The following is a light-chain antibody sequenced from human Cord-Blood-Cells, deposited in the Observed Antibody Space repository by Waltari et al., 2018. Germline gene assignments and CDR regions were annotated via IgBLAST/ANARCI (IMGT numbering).Light chain of an antibody. CDR2: RAS. J-gene: IGKJ4*01. CDR3: QQYGSSPLT. Sequence: EIVLTPSPGTRSLSPGERATLACRASQSVSSSYLAWYQQKPGQAPRLLIYRASSRATGIPDRFSGSGSGTDFTLTISRLEPEDFAVYYCQQYGSSPLTFGGGTKVEIK. V-gene: IGKV3-20*01. CDR1: QSVSSSY.